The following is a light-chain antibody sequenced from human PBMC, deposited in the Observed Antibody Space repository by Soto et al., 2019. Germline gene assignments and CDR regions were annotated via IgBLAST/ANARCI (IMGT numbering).Light chain of an antibody. V-gene: IGKV1-8*01. Sequence: AIRMTQSPSSLSASTGDRVTITCRASQGISSYLAWFQQKPGKAPKLLIYAASTLQSGVPSRFSGSGSGTDFTLTINCLQSEDFATYYCQQYYSYPYTFGQGTKLEIK. J-gene: IGKJ2*01. CDR1: QGISSY. CDR3: QQYYSYPYT. CDR2: AAS.